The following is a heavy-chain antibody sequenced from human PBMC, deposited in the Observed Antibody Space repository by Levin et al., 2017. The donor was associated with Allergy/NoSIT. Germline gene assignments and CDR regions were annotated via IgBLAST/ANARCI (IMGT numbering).Heavy chain of an antibody. CDR1: GGSISSDN. J-gene: IGHJ4*02. CDR3: ARFVWGRYRGFDY. D-gene: IGHD3-16*02. V-gene: IGHV4-59*01. CDR2: IYDTGNT. Sequence: AGGSLRLSCTVSGGSISSDNWSWIRQPPGKGLEWIGYIYDTGNTNYNPSLKSRVTLSVDTSKNQFSLKLSSVTPADTAVYYCARFVWGRYRGFDYWGQGTLVTVSS.